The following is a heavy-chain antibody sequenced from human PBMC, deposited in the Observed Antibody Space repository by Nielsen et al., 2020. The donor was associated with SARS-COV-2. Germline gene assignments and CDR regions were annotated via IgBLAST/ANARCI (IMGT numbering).Heavy chain of an antibody. CDR2: IIPIFGTA. CDR1: GGTFSSYA. J-gene: IGHJ4*02. D-gene: IGHD7-27*01. V-gene: IGHV1-69*05. CDR3: ARDLTGGDY. Sequence: SVKVSCKASGGTFSSYAISWVRQAPGQGLEWMGGIIPIFGTANYAQKFQGRVTMTRNTSISTAYMELSSLRSEDTAVYYCARDLTGGDYWGQGTLVTVSS.